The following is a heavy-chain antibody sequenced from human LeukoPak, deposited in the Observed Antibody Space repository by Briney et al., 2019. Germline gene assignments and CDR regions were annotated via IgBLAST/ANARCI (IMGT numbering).Heavy chain of an antibody. CDR1: EFTFNTYG. D-gene: IGHD3-10*01. V-gene: IGHV3-30*18. CDR3: SKGFGSYGIDF. Sequence: PGRSLRLSCAASEFTFNTYGMHWVRQAPGKGLEWVALISYDGSNKYYTDSVKGRFTISRDNSKDTVYLQMSSLRAGDTAVYYCSKGFGSYGIDFWGQGTLVTVSS. J-gene: IGHJ4*02. CDR2: ISYDGSNK.